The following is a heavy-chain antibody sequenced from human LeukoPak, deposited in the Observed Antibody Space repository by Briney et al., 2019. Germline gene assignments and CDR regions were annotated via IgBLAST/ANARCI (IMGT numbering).Heavy chain of an antibody. Sequence: GGSLRLSCAASGFNFSNYWMHWVRQAPGKGLVCASRINSDGSTTTYADSVKGRFTISRDSAKNTLYLQMNSLRAEDTAVYYCARGNYYGSGTYYSPSSYWGQGTRVTVSS. CDR1: GFNFSNYW. CDR2: INSDGSTT. J-gene: IGHJ4*02. V-gene: IGHV3-74*01. CDR3: ARGNYYGSGTYYSPSSY. D-gene: IGHD3-10*01.